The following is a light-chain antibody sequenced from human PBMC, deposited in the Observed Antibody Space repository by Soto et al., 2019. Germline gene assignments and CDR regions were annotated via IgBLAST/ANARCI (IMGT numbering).Light chain of an antibody. CDR1: NSVLGSYNL. Sequence: QALRTQPASTSGSPGQSITRSCPGTNSVLGSYNLGSWFQQHPGKVPKVMIYGGTKRPSGVSDRFSGSKSDNTASLTISGLQAEDEGDYYCCSYAGDNMFVFGTGTKVTVL. CDR3: CSYAGDNMFV. CDR2: GGT. J-gene: IGLJ1*01. V-gene: IGLV2-23*01.